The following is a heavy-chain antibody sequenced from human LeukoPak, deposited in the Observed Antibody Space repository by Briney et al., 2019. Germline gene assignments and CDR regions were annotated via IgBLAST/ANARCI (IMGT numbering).Heavy chain of an antibody. V-gene: IGHV3-66*01. CDR1: EFSVGSNY. D-gene: IGHD3-10*01. CDR2: IYSGGST. J-gene: IGHJ4*02. CDR3: AKRDASGTYFLDY. Sequence: PGGSLRLSCAASEFSVGSNYMTWVRQAPGKGLEWVSLIYSGGSTYYADSVKGRFTISRDNSKNTLYLQMNSLRAEDTAVYYCAKRDASGTYFLDYWGQGTLVTVSS.